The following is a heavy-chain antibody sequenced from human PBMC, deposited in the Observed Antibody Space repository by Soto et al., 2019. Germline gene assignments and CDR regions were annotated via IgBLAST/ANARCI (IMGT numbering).Heavy chain of an antibody. D-gene: IGHD3-16*01. CDR2: ITGSGDRT. CDR1: GFTFSYCA. Sequence: EVQLLESGGGLVQPGGSLRLSCTASGFTFSYCAMTSVRQTPGKGLEWVATITGSGDRTSYSDSVGGRFTISRDNSNNSLYLQMNSLRAADTALYYCAKSHPWWSLRSDYFGLGTLVTVSS. J-gene: IGHJ4*02. CDR3: AKSHPWWSLRSDY. V-gene: IGHV3-23*01.